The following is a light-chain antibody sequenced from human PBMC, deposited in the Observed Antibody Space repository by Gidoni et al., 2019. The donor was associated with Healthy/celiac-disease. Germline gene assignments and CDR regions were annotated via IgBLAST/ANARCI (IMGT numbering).Light chain of an antibody. J-gene: IGKJ4*01. CDR3: QQRSNRRLT. CDR2: DAS. Sequence: EIVLTQSPATLSLSPGERATLSCRASQSVSSYLAWYQQKPGQAPRLLIYDASNRATGIPARCSGSGSGTDFTLTISSLEPEDFAVYYCQQRSNRRLTFXGXTKVEIK. CDR1: QSVSSY. V-gene: IGKV3-11*01.